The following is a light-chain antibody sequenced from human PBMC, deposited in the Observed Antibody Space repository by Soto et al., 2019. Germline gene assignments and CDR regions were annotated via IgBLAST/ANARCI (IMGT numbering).Light chain of an antibody. CDR1: QIIGSS. Sequence: DIQMTQSPSTRSASLGDRVTITCRASQIIGSSLAWYQHKPGKAPKLLIYDALTLQSGVPSRYSGSESVTEFTFTISGLQPGDAETYYIQQYYSYPYTFGQGTKLEI. J-gene: IGKJ2*01. V-gene: IGKV1-5*01. CDR2: DAL. CDR3: QQYYSYPYT.